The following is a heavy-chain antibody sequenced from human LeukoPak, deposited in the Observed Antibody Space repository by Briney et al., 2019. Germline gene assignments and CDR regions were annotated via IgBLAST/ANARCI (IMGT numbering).Heavy chain of an antibody. D-gene: IGHD2-2*01. V-gene: IGHV4-4*07. CDR2: IYTSGTT. CDR3: AREGPVES. CDR1: GGSINNYY. J-gene: IGHJ4*02. Sequence: SETLSLTCSVSGGSINNYYWSWIRQPAGKGPEWIGRIYTSGTTNYNPSLKSRVTISLDKSKNQFSLKLTSVTAADTAVYYCAREGPVESWGQGTLVTVSS.